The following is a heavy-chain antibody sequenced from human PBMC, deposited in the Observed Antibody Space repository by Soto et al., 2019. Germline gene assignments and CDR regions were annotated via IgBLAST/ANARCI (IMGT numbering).Heavy chain of an antibody. CDR1: GFTFSNYA. Sequence: GGSLRLSCAASGFTFSNYAVTWVRQAPGKGLEWVSGINWNGGSTGYADSVKGRFTISRDNAKNSLYLQMNSLRAEDTALYYCARDLVDGYNFGSAFDIWGQGTMVTVSS. D-gene: IGHD5-12*01. V-gene: IGHV3-20*04. J-gene: IGHJ3*02. CDR3: ARDLVDGYNFGSAFDI. CDR2: INWNGGST.